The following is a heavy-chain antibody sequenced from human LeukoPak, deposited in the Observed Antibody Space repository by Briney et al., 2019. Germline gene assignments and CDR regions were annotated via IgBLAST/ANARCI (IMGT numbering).Heavy chain of an antibody. CDR3: ATGGSKLGKHIVARLDY. CDR1: GGTFSSYA. D-gene: IGHD2-15*01. V-gene: IGHV1-46*01. CDR2: INPSGGST. J-gene: IGHJ4*02. Sequence: ASVTVSCTASGGTFSSYAISWVRQAPGQGLEWMGIINPSGGSTSYAQKFQGRVTMTRDTSTSTVYMELSSLRSEDTAVYYCATGGSKLGKHIVARLDYWGQGTLVTVSS.